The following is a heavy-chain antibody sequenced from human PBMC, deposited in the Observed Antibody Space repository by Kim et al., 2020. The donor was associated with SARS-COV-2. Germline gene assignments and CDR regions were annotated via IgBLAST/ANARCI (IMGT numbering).Heavy chain of an antibody. J-gene: IGHJ4*02. D-gene: IGHD6-6*01. CDR3: ATYISKSIAARPFYFDY. Sequence: FQGRVTITADESTSTAYMELSSLRSEDTAVYYCATYISKSIAARPFYFDYWGQGTLVTVSS. V-gene: IGHV1-69*01.